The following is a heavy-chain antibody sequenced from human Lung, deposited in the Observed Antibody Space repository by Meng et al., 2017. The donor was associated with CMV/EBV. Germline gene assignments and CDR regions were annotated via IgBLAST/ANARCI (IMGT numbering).Heavy chain of an antibody. J-gene: IGHJ5*02. Sequence: CSVASGPMSSGVYCWSWIRQHPERGLEWIGYSYYDGTTHYNPSLRSRVSISVDTSKNQFSLKLNSVTAADMAVYFCARQAPDNWFDPWGQGALVTVSS. CDR2: SYYDGTT. V-gene: IGHV4-31*03. CDR3: ARQAPDNWFDP. CDR1: SGPMSSGVYC.